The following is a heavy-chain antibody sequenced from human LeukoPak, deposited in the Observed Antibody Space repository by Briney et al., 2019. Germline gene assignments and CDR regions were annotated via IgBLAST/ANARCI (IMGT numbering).Heavy chain of an antibody. CDR1: GYTFTNYG. D-gene: IGHD1-1*01. Sequence: ASVTVSCKASGYTFTNYGITWVRQAPGQGLEWMGWISAYNGNTNYAQKFQVRVTMTTDTSTTTAYMELRSLRSDDTAVYYCARGVGQTTGTTGGYYFDFWGQGTLVTVSS. CDR2: ISAYNGNT. J-gene: IGHJ4*02. CDR3: ARGVGQTTGTTGGYYFDF. V-gene: IGHV1-18*01.